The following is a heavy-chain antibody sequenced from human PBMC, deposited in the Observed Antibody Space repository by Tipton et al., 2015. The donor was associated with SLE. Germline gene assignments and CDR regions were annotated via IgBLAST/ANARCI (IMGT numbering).Heavy chain of an antibody. V-gene: IGHV4-59*01. CDR1: GGSISSYY. Sequence: GLVKPSETLSLTCTVSGGSISSYYWSWIRQPPGKGLQWIGYIYYSGSTNYNPSLKSRVTISVDTSKKQFSLKLSSVTAADTAVYYCARDRAGGAWFDYWGQGTLVTVSS. CDR2: IYYSGST. D-gene: IGHD6-13*01. J-gene: IGHJ4*02. CDR3: ARDRAGGAWFDY.